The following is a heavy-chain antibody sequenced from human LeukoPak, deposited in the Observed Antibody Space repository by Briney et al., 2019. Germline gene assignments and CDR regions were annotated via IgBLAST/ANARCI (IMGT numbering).Heavy chain of an antibody. Sequence: EASVTVSCKASGFTFTSSAVQWVRQARGQRLEWIGWIVVGSGNTNYAQKFQERVTITRDMSTSTVYMELSSLRSEDTAVYYCAAEGRPTVVTFRKGAVDLWGQGTMVTVSS. J-gene: IGHJ3*01. CDR3: AAEGRPTVVTFRKGAVDL. V-gene: IGHV1-58*01. CDR1: GFTFTSSA. D-gene: IGHD4-23*01. CDR2: IVVGSGNT.